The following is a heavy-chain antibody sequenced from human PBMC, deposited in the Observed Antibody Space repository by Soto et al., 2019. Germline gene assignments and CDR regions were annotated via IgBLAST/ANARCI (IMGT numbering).Heavy chain of an antibody. CDR1: GGSISSSSYY. CDR2: IYYSGST. Sequence: SSETLSLTCTVSGGSISSSSYYWGWIRQPPGKGLEWIGSIYYSGSTYYNPSLKSRVTISVDTSKNQFSLKLSSVTAADTAVYYCATRSDVLHYYDSSWADFWGQGTLVTVSS. CDR3: ATRSDVLHYYDSSWADF. D-gene: IGHD3-22*01. V-gene: IGHV4-39*01. J-gene: IGHJ4*02.